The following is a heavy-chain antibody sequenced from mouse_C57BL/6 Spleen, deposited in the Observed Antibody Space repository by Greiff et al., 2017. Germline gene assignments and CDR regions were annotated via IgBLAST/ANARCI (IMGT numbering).Heavy chain of an antibody. Sequence: EVKVVESGGGLVQPGGSLKLSCAASGFTFSDYYMYWVRQTPEKRLEWVAYISNGGGSTDYPDTVKGRITISRDNARNTLYLRMSRLKSEDTAMFYCARGRITTVVAKDYYAMDYWGQGTSVTVSS. CDR2: ISNGGGST. V-gene: IGHV5-12*01. CDR3: ARGRITTVVAKDYYAMDY. J-gene: IGHJ4*01. CDR1: GFTFSDYY. D-gene: IGHD1-1*01.